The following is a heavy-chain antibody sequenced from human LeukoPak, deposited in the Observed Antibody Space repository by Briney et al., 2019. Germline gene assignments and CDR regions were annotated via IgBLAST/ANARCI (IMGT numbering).Heavy chain of an antibody. Sequence: PGGSLRLSCAASGFSFTDYAMNWVRQAPGKGLEWVSSISSSGGTTNYADSVKGRVTISRDNSKDTQWLQMNSLRAEDTAAYYCAKVRSSTYYYYYGMDVWGQGTTVTVSS. CDR1: GFSFTDYA. CDR3: AKVRSSTYYYYYGMDV. CDR2: ISSSGGTT. D-gene: IGHD6-13*01. V-gene: IGHV3-23*01. J-gene: IGHJ6*02.